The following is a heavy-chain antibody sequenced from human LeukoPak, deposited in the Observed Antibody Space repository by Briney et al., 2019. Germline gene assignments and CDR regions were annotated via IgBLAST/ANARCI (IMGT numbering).Heavy chain of an antibody. D-gene: IGHD3-16*01. Sequence: PSETLSLTCTVSGGSISSSSYYWGWIRQPPGKGLEWIGSIYYSGSTYYNPSLKSRVTISVDTSKNQFSLKLSSVTAADTAVYYCTRRSPNGGSRSYFDYWGQRTLVTVSS. CDR2: IYYSGST. V-gene: IGHV4-39*01. CDR3: TRRSPNGGSRSYFDY. CDR1: GGSISSSSYY. J-gene: IGHJ4*02.